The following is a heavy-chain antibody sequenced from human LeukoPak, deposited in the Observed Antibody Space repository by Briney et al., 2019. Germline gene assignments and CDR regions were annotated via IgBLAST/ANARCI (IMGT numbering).Heavy chain of an antibody. CDR3: ASGEWELWDY. Sequence: ASVKVSCKASGYTFTSYGISWVRQAPGQGLEWMGWINPNSGGTNYAQKFQGRVTMTRDTSISTAYMELSRLRSDDTAVYYCASGEWELWDYWGQGTLVTVSS. CDR2: INPNSGGT. D-gene: IGHD1-26*01. V-gene: IGHV1-2*02. CDR1: GYTFTSYG. J-gene: IGHJ4*02.